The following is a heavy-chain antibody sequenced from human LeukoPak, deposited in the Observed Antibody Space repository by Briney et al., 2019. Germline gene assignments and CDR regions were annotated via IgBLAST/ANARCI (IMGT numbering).Heavy chain of an antibody. CDR1: GRSISSGGYY. V-gene: IGHV4-31*03. Sequence: SQTVSLTCTVSGRSISSGGYYWRWIRQHPGKGLEWDAYIYYSGSTNYNPSLKSRVSISVDTFKNQFSLKLSSVTAADTAVYYCAREIQTNCRGGNCYFYYFDYWGQGTLVTVSS. CDR2: IYYSGST. CDR3: AREIQTNCRGGNCYFYYFDY. D-gene: IGHD2-15*01. J-gene: IGHJ4*02.